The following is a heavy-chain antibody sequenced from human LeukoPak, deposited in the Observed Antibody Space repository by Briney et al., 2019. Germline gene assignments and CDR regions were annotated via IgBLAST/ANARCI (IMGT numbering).Heavy chain of an antibody. Sequence: SETLSLTCTVSGYSISNGYYWGWIGQPPGKGLEWVGSIYHRGSTYYNPSLRSRVTISLDRSKKKFSLKLTSVTAADTAVYFCARGAEYYAIWRGYAGYSDYWGQGISFTVSS. J-gene: IGHJ4*02. V-gene: IGHV4-38-2*02. D-gene: IGHD3-3*01. CDR1: GYSISNGYY. CDR2: IYHRGST. CDR3: ARGAEYYAIWRGYAGYSDY.